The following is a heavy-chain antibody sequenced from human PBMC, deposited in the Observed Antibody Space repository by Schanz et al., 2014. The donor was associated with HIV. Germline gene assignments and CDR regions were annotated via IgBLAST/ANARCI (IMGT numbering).Heavy chain of an antibody. Sequence: EVQLLESGGGLVQPGGSLRLSCAASGFNFTRAWMSWVRQAPGKGLERVSTITGSSDHTFYADSLKGRFTISRDNSKNTVYLQMYSLRAEDTALYYCARDDAVGGGYNDFWGQGTLVTVSS. CDR1: GFNFTRAW. V-gene: IGHV3-23*01. D-gene: IGHD6-19*01. CDR2: ITGSSDHT. J-gene: IGHJ4*02. CDR3: ARDDAVGGGYNDF.